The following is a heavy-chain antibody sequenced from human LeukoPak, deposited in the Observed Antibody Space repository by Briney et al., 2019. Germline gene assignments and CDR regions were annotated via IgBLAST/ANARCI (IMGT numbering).Heavy chain of an antibody. CDR2: IRYDGSNK. J-gene: IGHJ6*03. CDR1: GFTFSSYG. CDR3: AKEGRNYDILTGYYNYYYYYMDV. V-gene: IGHV3-30*02. D-gene: IGHD3-9*01. Sequence: GGSLRLSCAASGFTFSSYGMHWVRQAPGKGLEWVAFIRYDGSNKYYADSVKGRFTISRDNSKNTLYLQMNSLRAEDAAVYYCAKEGRNYDILTGYYNYYYYYMDVWGKGTTVTVSS.